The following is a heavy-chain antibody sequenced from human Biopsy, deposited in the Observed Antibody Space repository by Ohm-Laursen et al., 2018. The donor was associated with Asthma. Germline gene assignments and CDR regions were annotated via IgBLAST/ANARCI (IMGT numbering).Heavy chain of an antibody. D-gene: IGHD4-23*01. V-gene: IGHV3-7*01. CDR3: ARDYGGNSGYYYGMDV. Sequence: SLRLSCAAPGFTFGNFWMSWGRQTPGKGPEWVATINGDGSQKSHVDSVTGRFTISRDNSKNSLHLQMNSLRDEDTAVYYCARDYGGNSGYYYGMDVWGQGTTVTVSS. CDR1: GFTFGNFW. CDR2: INGDGSQK. J-gene: IGHJ6*02.